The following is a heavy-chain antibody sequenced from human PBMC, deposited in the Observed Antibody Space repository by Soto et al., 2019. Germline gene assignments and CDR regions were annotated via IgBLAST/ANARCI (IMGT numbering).Heavy chain of an antibody. CDR3: ARDVRGSSGRRVDV. Sequence: VQLQQSGQGWVNPQRTLSPTGTFSVASTKSIEYYWSWIGQHPGKGLEWFGHIYYSGSTYYNPALKSRVAISVDTSNNNFSLKLSSVTAADTAVYYCARDVRGSSGRRVDVWGQGTTVTVSS. D-gene: IGHD3-10*01. CDR2: IYYSGST. J-gene: IGHJ6*02. CDR1: VASTKSIEYY. V-gene: IGHV4-31*03.